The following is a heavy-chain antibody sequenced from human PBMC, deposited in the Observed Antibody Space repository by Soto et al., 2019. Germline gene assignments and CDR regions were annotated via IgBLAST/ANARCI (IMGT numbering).Heavy chain of an antibody. Sequence: GGSLRLSCAASGFTFSSYAMSWVRQAPGKGLEWVSAISGSGGSTYCADSVKGRFTISRDNSKNTLYLQMNSLRAEDTAVYYCHGDFIEVAGKPPAYYGMDVWDQGTTVTVSS. V-gene: IGHV3-23*01. CDR3: HGDFIEVAGKPPAYYGMDV. CDR1: GFTFSSYA. CDR2: ISGSGGST. J-gene: IGHJ6*02. D-gene: IGHD6-19*01.